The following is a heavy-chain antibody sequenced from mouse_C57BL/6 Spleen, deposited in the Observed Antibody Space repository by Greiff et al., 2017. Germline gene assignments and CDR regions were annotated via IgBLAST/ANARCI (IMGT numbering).Heavy chain of an antibody. CDR1: GFTFSSYA. CDR3: ARESINPAWFAY. CDR2: ISDGGSYT. D-gene: IGHD1-1*01. V-gene: IGHV5-4*01. J-gene: IGHJ3*01. Sequence: EVKLVESGGGLVKPGGSLKLSCAASGFTFSSYAMSWVRQTPEKRLEWVATISDGGSYTYYPDNVKGRFTISRDNAKNNLYLQMSHLKSEDTAMYYCARESINPAWFAYWGQGTLGTVSA.